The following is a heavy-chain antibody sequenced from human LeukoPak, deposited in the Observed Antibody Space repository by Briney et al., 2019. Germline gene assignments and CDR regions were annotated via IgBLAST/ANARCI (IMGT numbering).Heavy chain of an antibody. CDR1: GGSISSYY. J-gene: IGHJ4*02. D-gene: IGHD3-10*01. V-gene: IGHV4-30-4*01. Sequence: SETLSLTCTVSGGSISSYYWSWIRQPPGKGLEWIGYIYYSGSTYYNPSLKSRVTISVDTSKNQFSLKLSSVTAADTAVYYCATDTMVRGIYDYWGQGTLVTVSS. CDR2: IYYSGST. CDR3: ATDTMVRGIYDY.